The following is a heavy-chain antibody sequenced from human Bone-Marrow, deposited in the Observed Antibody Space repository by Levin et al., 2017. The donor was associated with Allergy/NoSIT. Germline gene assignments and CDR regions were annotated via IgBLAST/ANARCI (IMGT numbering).Heavy chain of an antibody. CDR2: ISSDGSKT. CDR1: GFIFSSSG. V-gene: IGHV3-30*18. Sequence: QPGGSLRLSCAVSGFIFSSSGVHWVRQPPGRGLEWVAVISSDGSKTYYADSVRGRFIVSRDNSKNTLYLEMNSLRPEDTALYYCAKDDASYWIDPWGQGTLVTVAS. J-gene: IGHJ5*02. CDR3: AKDDASYWIDP.